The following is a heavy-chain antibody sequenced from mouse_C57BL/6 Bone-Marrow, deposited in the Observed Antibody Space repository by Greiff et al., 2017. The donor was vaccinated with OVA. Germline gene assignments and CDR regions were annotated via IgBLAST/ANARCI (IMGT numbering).Heavy chain of an antibody. D-gene: IGHD1-1*01. J-gene: IGHJ4*01. CDR1: GYTFTNYW. CDR2: IYPGGGYT. CDR3: ARFYYYGSGYAMDY. Sequence: QVQLQQSGAELVRPGTSVKMSCKASGYTFTNYWIGWAKQRPGHGLEWIGDIYPGGGYTNYNEKFKGKATLTADKSSSTAYMQFSSLTSEDSAIYYCARFYYYGSGYAMDYWGQGTSVTVSS. V-gene: IGHV1-63*01.